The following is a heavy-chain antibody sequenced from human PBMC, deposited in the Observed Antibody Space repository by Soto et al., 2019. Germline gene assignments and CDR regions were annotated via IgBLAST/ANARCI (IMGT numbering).Heavy chain of an antibody. D-gene: IGHD5-18*01. V-gene: IGHV4-31*03. CDR1: GGSISTGGNY. CDR3: ARDRDGYSNFDH. CDR2: IYYSGSA. J-gene: IGHJ4*02. Sequence: SETLSLTCSVSGGSISTGGNYWSWIRQHPGKGLEWIGYIYYSGSAYYNPSLKSRITISVDTSKNQFSLNLSSVTAADTAVYYCARDRDGYSNFDHWGQG.